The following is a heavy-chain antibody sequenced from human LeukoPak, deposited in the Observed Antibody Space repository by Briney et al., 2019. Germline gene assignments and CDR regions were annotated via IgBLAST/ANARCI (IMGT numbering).Heavy chain of an antibody. J-gene: IGHJ4*02. CDR2: MQSTGNS. CDR1: GGSISTYQ. CDR3: ARDKQHSYGRYFDH. Sequence: PSESLSLTCSVSGGSISTYQWNWIRRPPGKGLEWIGYMQSTGNSKYSPSLKSRVAIFVDTSKNQVVLNLNSVTAADTAVYYCARDKQHSYGRYFDHWGQGMLVTVSS. D-gene: IGHD5-18*01. V-gene: IGHV4-59*01.